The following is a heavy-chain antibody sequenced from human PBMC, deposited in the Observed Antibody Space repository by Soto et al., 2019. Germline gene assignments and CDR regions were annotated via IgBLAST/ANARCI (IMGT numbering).Heavy chain of an antibody. CDR2: INPSGGST. CDR1: GYTFTSYY. Sequence: GASXKVSCKSSGYTFTSYYMHCVRQHPGQGLEWMGIINPSGGSTSYAQKFQGRVTMTRDTSTSTVYMELSSLRSEETAVYYCARDQGYNWNYVSGWFDPWGQGTLVTVSS. D-gene: IGHD1-7*01. J-gene: IGHJ5*02. CDR3: ARDQGYNWNYVSGWFDP. V-gene: IGHV1-46*01.